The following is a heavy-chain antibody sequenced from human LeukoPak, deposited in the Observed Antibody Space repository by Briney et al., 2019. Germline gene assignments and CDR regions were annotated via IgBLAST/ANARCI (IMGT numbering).Heavy chain of an antibody. J-gene: IGHJ4*02. CDR2: TKQDGSEK. Sequence: GGSLRLSCAASGFSLSNYWMNWVRQAPGKGLEWVANTKQDGSEKNYVDSVKGRFSISRDNAKNSLILQMNSLRDEDTAVYYCARGVWAPFDSWGQGTLVSVSS. D-gene: IGHD7-27*01. CDR3: ARGVWAPFDS. V-gene: IGHV3-7*01. CDR1: GFSLSNYW.